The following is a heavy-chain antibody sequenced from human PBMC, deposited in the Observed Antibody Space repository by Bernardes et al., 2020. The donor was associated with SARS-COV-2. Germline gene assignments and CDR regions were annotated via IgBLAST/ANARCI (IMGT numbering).Heavy chain of an antibody. CDR1: GDSISSRSYY. CDR2: IHYSGST. J-gene: IGHJ4*02. D-gene: IGHD1-26*01. V-gene: IGHV4-39*01. CDR3: ARSGSHYSYY. Sequence: SETLSLTCTVSGDSISSRSYYWGWIRQPPGKGLEWIGSIHYSGSTYYNPSLKSRVTISIDTSKNQFSLKLKSVTAADTAMYYCARSGSHYSYYWGQGTLVTVS.